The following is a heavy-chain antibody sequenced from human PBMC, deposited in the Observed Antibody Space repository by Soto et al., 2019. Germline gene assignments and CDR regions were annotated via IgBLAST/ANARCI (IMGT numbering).Heavy chain of an antibody. V-gene: IGHV1-69*08. J-gene: IGHJ4*02. CDR2: VVPKIGSR. CDR1: GGTFSSYT. Sequence: QVQLVQSGAEVKKPGPSVRVSGKASGGTFSSYTINWVRQAPGQGLEWMGRVVPKIGSRNFVRQFHGRLTLTADKSTRTAYMEPSSLRSEDTAVYYCARGGRENNWNYGNFDYWGQGTRVTVSS. D-gene: IGHD1-7*01. CDR3: ARGGRENNWNYGNFDY.